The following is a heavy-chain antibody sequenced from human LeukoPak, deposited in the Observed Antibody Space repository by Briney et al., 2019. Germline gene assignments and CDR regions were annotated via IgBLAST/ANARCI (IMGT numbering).Heavy chain of an antibody. CDR3: ARRGRIAARLYYYYYSMDV. J-gene: IGHJ6*03. Sequence: SETLSLTCTVSGGSISSSSYYWGWIRQPPGKGLEWIGSIYYSGSTYYNPSLKSRVTISVDTSKNQFSLKLSSVTAADTAVYYCARRGRIAARLYYYYYSMDVWGKGTTVTVSS. CDR2: IYYSGST. V-gene: IGHV4-39*07. D-gene: IGHD6-6*01. CDR1: GGSISSSSYY.